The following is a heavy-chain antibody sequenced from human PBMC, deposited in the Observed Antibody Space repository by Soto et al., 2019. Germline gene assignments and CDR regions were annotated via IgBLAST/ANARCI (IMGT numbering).Heavy chain of an antibody. V-gene: IGHV1-69*02. CDR3: ARPPQMGATTSSTSPVWIYYSGMDV. J-gene: IGHJ6*02. Sequence: VKVSCKASGGTFSSYTISWVRQAPGQGLEWMGRIIPILGIANYAQKFQGRVTITADKSTSTAYMELSSLRSEDTAVYNCARPPQMGATTSSTSPVWIYYSGMDVWGQGTTVTVSS. CDR2: IIPILGIA. CDR1: GGTFSSYT. D-gene: IGHD1-26*01.